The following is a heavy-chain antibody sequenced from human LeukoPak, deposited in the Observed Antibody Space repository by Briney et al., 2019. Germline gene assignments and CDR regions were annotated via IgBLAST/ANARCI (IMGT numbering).Heavy chain of an antibody. CDR3: ARDQDIVVVPAAPDY. CDR2: ISYDGTNK. V-gene: IGHV3-30*03. Sequence: GGSLRLSCAASGFSFSSYGMHWVRQAPGKGLEWVAVISYDGTNKYYGDSVKGRFTISRDNSKNTLYLQMNSLRVEDTAVYYCARDQDIVVVPAAPDYWGQGTLVTVSS. J-gene: IGHJ4*02. CDR1: GFSFSSYG. D-gene: IGHD2-2*01.